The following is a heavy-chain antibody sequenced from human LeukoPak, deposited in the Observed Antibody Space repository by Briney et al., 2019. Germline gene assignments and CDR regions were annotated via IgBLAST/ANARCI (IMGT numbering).Heavy chain of an antibody. D-gene: IGHD6-19*01. J-gene: IGHJ4*02. CDR2: ISSSGSTI. Sequence: GGSLRLSCAASGFTFSDYYMSWIRQAPGKGLEWVSYISSSGSTIYYADSVKGRFTISRDNAKNTLYLQMNSLRAEDTAVYYCARESSSGWIDYWGQGTLVTVSS. CDR3: ARESSSGWIDY. V-gene: IGHV3-11*04. CDR1: GFTFSDYY.